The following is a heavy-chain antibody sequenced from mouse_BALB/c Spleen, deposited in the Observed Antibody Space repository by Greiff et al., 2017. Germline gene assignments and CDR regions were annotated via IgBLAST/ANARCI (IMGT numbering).Heavy chain of an antibody. CDR3: VRDTVTTVAFDY. CDR2: IRSKSNNYAT. Sequence: EVQLVETGGGLVQPKGSLKLSCAASGFTFNTNAMNWVRQAPGKGLEWVARIRSKSNNYATYYADSVKDRFTISRDDSQSMLYLQMNNLKTEDTAMYYCVRDTVTTVAFDYWGQGTTLTVSS. D-gene: IGHD1-1*01. V-gene: IGHV10S3*01. J-gene: IGHJ2*01. CDR1: GFTFNTNA.